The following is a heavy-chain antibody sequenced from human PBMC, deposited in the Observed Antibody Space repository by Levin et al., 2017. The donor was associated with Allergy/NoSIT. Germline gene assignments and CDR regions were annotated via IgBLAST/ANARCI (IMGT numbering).Heavy chain of an antibody. CDR1: GFTFSSFW. J-gene: IGHJ4*02. CDR3: ARDSVAGSGSTAY. D-gene: IGHD3-10*01. CDR2: IYNDGSAT. Sequence: GASVKVSCAASGFTFSSFWMHWVRQAPGEGLVWVSRIYNDGSATSYADSVRGRFTISRDNAKNTLYLQMSSLRVEDTAVYYCARDSVAGSGSTAYWGQGTLVTVSS. V-gene: IGHV3-74*01.